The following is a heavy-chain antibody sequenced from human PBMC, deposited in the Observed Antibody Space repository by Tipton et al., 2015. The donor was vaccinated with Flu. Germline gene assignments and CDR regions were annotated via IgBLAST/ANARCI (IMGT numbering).Heavy chain of an antibody. V-gene: IGHV3-15*01. CDR3: TARYCSGGSCYSDDFFDY. J-gene: IGHJ4*02. D-gene: IGHD2-15*01. CDR2: IKGKSDGGTE. Sequence: VQLVQSGGGVVQPGGSLRLSCAASGLTFSNPWLAWVRQAPGMGLEWAARIKGKSDGGTEDYAAPVKGRFTISRDDSKNTLYLQMNSLKIEDTGVYYCTARYCSGGSCYSDDFFDYWGQGTLVTVSS. CDR1: GLTFSNPW.